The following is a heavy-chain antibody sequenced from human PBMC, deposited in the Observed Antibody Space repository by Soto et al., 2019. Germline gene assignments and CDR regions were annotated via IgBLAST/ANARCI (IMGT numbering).Heavy chain of an antibody. J-gene: IGHJ4*02. Sequence: QITLKESGPTLVKPTQTLTLTFTFSGFSLSTRGVGVGWIRQPPGKALEWLALLYWADDKRDSPSLKTRLTIPKDTAKNQVALTMTTMSPVDTATYSCTHIGVSKWFDFWGEGTLVTVSS. CDR2: LYWADDK. V-gene: IGHV2-5*02. CDR1: GFSLSTRGVG. D-gene: IGHD2-8*01. CDR3: THIGVSKWFDF.